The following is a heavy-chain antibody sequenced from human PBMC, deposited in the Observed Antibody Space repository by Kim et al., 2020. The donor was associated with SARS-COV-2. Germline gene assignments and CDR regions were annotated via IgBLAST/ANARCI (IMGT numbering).Heavy chain of an antibody. CDR3: AKGLDWLLHPYYYYGMDV. CDR1: GFTFGDSA. D-gene: IGHD3-9*01. Sequence: GGSLRLSCAASGFTFGDSAMHWVRQAPGKGLEWVSGISWNSDNIGYADSVKGRFTVSRDNAKNSLYLQMNSLRAEDTALYYCAKGLDWLLHPYYYYGMDVWGQGTTVTVSS. CDR2: ISWNSDNI. V-gene: IGHV3-9*01. J-gene: IGHJ6*02.